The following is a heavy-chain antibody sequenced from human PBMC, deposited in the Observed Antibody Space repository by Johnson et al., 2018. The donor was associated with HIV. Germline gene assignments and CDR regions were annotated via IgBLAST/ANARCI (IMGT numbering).Heavy chain of an antibody. Sequence: QAHLVESGGGVVQPGRSLRLSCAASGFTFSSYAMHWVRQAPGKGLEWVAVISYGGSNKYYADSVKGRFTISRDHSKNTVFLLMDSLRGEDTAVYYCARDPGNGGRPFDAFDIWGQGTMVTISS. CDR2: ISYGGSNK. CDR1: GFTFSSYA. V-gene: IGHV3-30*04. CDR3: ARDPGNGGRPFDAFDI. D-gene: IGHD4-23*01. J-gene: IGHJ3*02.